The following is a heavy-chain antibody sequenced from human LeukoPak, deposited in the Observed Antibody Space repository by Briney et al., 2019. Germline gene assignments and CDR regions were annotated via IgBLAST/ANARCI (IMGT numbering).Heavy chain of an antibody. J-gene: IGHJ4*02. Sequence: GGSLRLSCAASGFTFSSYAMSWVRQAPGKGLEWVSAISSSGGGTYYADSVKGRFTISRDNSKNTLFLQMDILRADDTAVYFCAEGSYSFGFLFDCWGQGTLVTVSS. V-gene: IGHV3-23*01. CDR3: AEGSYSFGFLFDC. D-gene: IGHD5-18*01. CDR2: ISSSGGGT. CDR1: GFTFSSYA.